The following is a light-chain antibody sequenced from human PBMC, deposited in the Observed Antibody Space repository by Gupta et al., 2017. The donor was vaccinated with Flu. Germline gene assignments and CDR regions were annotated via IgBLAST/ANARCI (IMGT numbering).Light chain of an antibody. V-gene: IGKV1-39*01. J-gene: IGKJ2*01. CDR2: GAS. CDR1: QSISTY. CDR3: QQSYSTPYT. Sequence: DTKMTQSPSYLSASVGDRVTITCRASQSISTYVNWYQQKPGNAPKILIYGASSLQSGVPSRFSGSGSGTDFTLTIRSLQPEDFATYSFQQSYSTPYTFGQGTKLEIK.